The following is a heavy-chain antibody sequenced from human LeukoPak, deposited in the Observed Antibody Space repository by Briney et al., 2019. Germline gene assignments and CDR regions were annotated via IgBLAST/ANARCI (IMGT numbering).Heavy chain of an antibody. V-gene: IGHV4-59*08. CDR2: IYYTGSN. D-gene: IGHD2-8*01. J-gene: IGHJ4*02. Sequence: SSETLSLTCAVSGGSIGGYYCSWIRQPPGKGLEWMGSIYYTGSNNYNPSLESRATMSVDMAKNQFSVNVISLTAADTGVYFCARHLVSKNYFEYWGQGILVSVSS. CDR1: GGSIGGYY. CDR3: ARHLVSKNYFEY.